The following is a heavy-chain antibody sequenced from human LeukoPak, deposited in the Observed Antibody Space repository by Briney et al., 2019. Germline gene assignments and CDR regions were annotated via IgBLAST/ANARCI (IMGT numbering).Heavy chain of an antibody. V-gene: IGHV3-23*01. CDR3: VPAFKREAPPPGFDF. J-gene: IGHJ4*02. Sequence: GGSLRLSCVGSGFHFRTYNMNWVRQAPGKGLEWVSGIPSGGTNTYYADSVKGRFTISRDNSKNTLYLQMNSLTPEDTAVYYCVPAFKREAPPPGFDFWGQGTLVTVSS. CDR1: GFHFRTYN. D-gene: IGHD1-14*01. CDR2: IPSGGTNT.